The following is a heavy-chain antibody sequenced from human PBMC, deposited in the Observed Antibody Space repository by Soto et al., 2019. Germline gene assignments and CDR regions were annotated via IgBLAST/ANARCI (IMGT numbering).Heavy chain of an antibody. D-gene: IGHD3-10*01. J-gene: IGHJ4*02. Sequence: HPGGSLRLSCAASGFTFSTYGMHWVRQAPGKGLEWVAVIWYDGSNKYYADSVKGRFTISRDNSKNTLYLQMNSLRAEDTAVYYCARDTLMVRGVISYFFDHWGQGTLVTVSS. CDR2: IWYDGSNK. V-gene: IGHV3-33*01. CDR3: ARDTLMVRGVISYFFDH. CDR1: GFTFSTYG.